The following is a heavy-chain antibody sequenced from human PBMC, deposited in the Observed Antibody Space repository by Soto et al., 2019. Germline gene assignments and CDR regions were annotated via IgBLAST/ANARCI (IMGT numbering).Heavy chain of an antibody. V-gene: IGHV3-30-3*01. CDR1: GFTFSSYA. Sequence: SLRLSCAASGFTFSSYAMHWVRQAPGKGLEWVAVISYDGSNKYYADSVKGRFTISRDNSKNTLYLQMNSLRAEDTAVYYCARARPPHWSSMDVWGQGTTVTVSS. D-gene: IGHD6-6*01. CDR2: ISYDGSNK. J-gene: IGHJ6*02. CDR3: ARARPPHWSSMDV.